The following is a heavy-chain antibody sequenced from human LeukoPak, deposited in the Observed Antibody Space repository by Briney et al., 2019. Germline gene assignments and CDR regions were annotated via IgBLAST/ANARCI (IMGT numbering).Heavy chain of an antibody. V-gene: IGHV1-69*04. J-gene: IGHJ4*02. Sequence: ASVKVSCKASGGTFSSYAISWVRQAPGQGLEWMGRIIPILGIANYAQKFQGRVTITADKSTSTAYMELSGLRSEDTAVYYCARDLTSGPTDYWGQGTLVTVSS. CDR1: GGTFSSYA. CDR3: ARDLTSGPTDY. CDR2: IIPILGIA. D-gene: IGHD1-26*01.